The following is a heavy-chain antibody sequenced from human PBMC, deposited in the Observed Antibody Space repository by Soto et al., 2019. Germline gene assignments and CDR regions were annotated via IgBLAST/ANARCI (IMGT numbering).Heavy chain of an antibody. CDR1: GYTFTSYG. CDR2: ISAYNGNT. V-gene: IGHV1-18*01. CDR3: ARGRKFWSGYPPLAWFAP. J-gene: IGHJ5*02. D-gene: IGHD3-3*01. Sequence: QVQLVQSGAEVKKPGASVKVSCTASGYTFTSYGISWVRQAPGQGLEWMGWISAYNGNTNYAQKLQGRVTMTTDTSTSTAYMELRSLRSDDTAVYYCARGRKFWSGYPPLAWFAPWGQGTLVTVSS.